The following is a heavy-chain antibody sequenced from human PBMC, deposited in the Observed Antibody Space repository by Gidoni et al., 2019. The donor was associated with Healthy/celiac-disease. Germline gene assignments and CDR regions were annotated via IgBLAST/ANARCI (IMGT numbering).Heavy chain of an antibody. Sequence: QVQLVQSGAEVKTPGSSVKVSCKASGGTFSSYAISWVRQAPGQGLEWMGRIIPILGIANYAQKFQGRVTITADKSTSTAYMELSSLRSEDTAVYYCATRWDYGGNSVPFDYWGQGTLVTVSS. CDR2: IIPILGIA. CDR3: ATRWDYGGNSVPFDY. D-gene: IGHD4-17*01. J-gene: IGHJ4*02. CDR1: GGTFSSYA. V-gene: IGHV1-69*09.